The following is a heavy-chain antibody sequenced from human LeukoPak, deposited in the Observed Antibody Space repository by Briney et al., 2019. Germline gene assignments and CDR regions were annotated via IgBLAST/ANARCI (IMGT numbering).Heavy chain of an antibody. CDR1: GYTFTSYA. CDR2: INAGNGNT. V-gene: IGHV1-3*01. D-gene: IGHD2-2*01. CDR3: ARVQARYCSSTSCYYGY. J-gene: IGHJ4*02. Sequence: GASVKVSCKASGYTFTSYAMHWVRQAPGQRLEWMGWINAGNGNTKYSQKFQGRVTITRDTSASTAYMELSSLRSEDTAVYYCARVQARYCSSTSCYYGYWGQRTLVTVSS.